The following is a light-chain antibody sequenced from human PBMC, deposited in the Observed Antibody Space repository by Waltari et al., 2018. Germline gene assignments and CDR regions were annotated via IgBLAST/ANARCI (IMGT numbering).Light chain of an antibody. CDR1: DLGERS. CDR3: QVWDSSRHHVI. CDR2: YDT. J-gene: IGLJ2*01. V-gene: IGLV3-21*04. Sequence: SYILTQPPSVSVAPGQTARITCGVDDLGERSVYWCQQRPGQAPVLVIYYDTDRPSGIPDRFSGSHSGNTATLTISRVEAGDEADYYCQVWDSSRHHVIFGGGTRLTVL.